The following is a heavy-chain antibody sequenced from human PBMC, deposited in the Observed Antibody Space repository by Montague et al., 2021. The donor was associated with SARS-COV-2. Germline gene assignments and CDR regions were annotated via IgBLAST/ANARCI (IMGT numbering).Heavy chain of an antibody. V-gene: IGHV4-4*07. CDR3: ARDLWSRSWPDAFDL. CDR2: MYTSKYS. CDR1: GASINCFY. D-gene: IGHD6-13*01. Sequence: SQTLSLTCTVSGASINCFYWSWVRQSAGKGLEWIGLMYTSKYSNINPSLKSRVSMSPDTSKNQFALKLNSVTAADTAVYYCARDLWSRSWPDAFDLWGQGTMVTVSS. J-gene: IGHJ3*01.